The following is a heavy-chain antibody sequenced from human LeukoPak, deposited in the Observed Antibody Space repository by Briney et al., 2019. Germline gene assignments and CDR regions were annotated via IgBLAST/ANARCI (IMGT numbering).Heavy chain of an antibody. Sequence: ASVKVSCKASGYTFTSYAMHWVRQAPGQRLEWMGWINAGNGNTKYSQKFQGRVTITRDTSASTAYMELSSLRSEDTAVYYCARAARPGGGYCSGGSCYEAGNFQHWGQGTLVTVSS. CDR1: GYTFTSYA. CDR2: INAGNGNT. D-gene: IGHD2-15*01. CDR3: ARAARPGGGYCSGGSCYEAGNFQH. V-gene: IGHV1-3*01. J-gene: IGHJ1*01.